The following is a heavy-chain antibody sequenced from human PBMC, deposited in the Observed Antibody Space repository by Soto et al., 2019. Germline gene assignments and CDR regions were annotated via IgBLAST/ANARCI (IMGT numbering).Heavy chain of an antibody. V-gene: IGHV4-39*01. D-gene: IGHD3-22*01. CDR1: GVSISSSSYY. CDR2: IYYSGST. J-gene: IGHJ5*02. Sequence: SETLSLTCTVAGVSISSSSYYWGWIRQPPGKGLEWIGSIYYSGSTYYNPSLKSRVTISVDTSKNQFSLKLSSVTAADTAVYYCAVVVVITTFSNWFDPWGQGTLVTVSS. CDR3: AVVVVITTFSNWFDP.